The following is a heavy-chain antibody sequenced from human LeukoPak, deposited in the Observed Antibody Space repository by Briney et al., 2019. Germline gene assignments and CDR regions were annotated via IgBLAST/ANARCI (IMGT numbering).Heavy chain of an antibody. CDR1: GYTFTSYG. J-gene: IGHJ4*02. D-gene: IGHD3-16*01. CDR3: ARLRYDFVWGSFDY. CDR2: ISAYNGNT. V-gene: IGHV1-18*01. Sequence: GASVKVSCKASGYTFTSYGISWVRQAPGQGLEWMGWISAYNGNTNYAQKFQGRVTMTRDTSISTAYTELSSLRSEDTATYYCARLRYDFVWGSFDYWGQGTLVTVSS.